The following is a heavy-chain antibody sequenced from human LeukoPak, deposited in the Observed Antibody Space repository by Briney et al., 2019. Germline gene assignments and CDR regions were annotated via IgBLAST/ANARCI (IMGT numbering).Heavy chain of an antibody. Sequence: GGSLRLSCAASGLTFNNYWRSWVRQAPGKGLEWVANIKQDGREKKYVDSVKGRFTISRENAKKSLYLQMNSLRAEDTAVYYCARGKYDSSGYPLLGFDYWGQGTLVTVSS. CDR1: GLTFNNYW. CDR3: ARGKYDSSGYPLLGFDY. D-gene: IGHD3-22*01. J-gene: IGHJ4*02. V-gene: IGHV3-7*01. CDR2: IKQDGREK.